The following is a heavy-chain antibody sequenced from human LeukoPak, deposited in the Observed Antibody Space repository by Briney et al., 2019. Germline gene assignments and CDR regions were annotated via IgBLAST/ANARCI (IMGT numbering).Heavy chain of an antibody. Sequence: ASVKVSCKVSGYTLIELSMHWVRQAPGKGLEWMGGFDPEDGETIYAQKFQGRVTMTEDTSTDTAYMELSSLRSEDTAVYYCARDQYDTWSRRGNFDSWGQGTLVIVSS. CDR1: GYTLIELS. V-gene: IGHV1-24*01. CDR3: ARDQYDTWSRRGNFDS. J-gene: IGHJ4*02. CDR2: FDPEDGET. D-gene: IGHD3-3*01.